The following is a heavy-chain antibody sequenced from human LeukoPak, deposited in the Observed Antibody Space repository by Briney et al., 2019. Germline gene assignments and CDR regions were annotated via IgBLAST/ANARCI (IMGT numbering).Heavy chain of an antibody. D-gene: IGHD3-16*01. J-gene: IGHJ4*02. V-gene: IGHV3-21*01. CDR3: ARDRGSPLIDY. CDR2: ISSSSSYI. Sequence: VRSLRLSCAASGFTFSSSCMNWVRQAPGKGLEWVSSISSSSSYIFYADSVKGRFTISRDNAKNSLYLQMNSLRAEDTALYYCARDRGSPLIDYWGQGTLVTVSS. CDR1: GFTFSSSC.